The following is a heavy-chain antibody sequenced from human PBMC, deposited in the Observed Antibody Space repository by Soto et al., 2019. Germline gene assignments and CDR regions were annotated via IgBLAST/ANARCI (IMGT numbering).Heavy chain of an antibody. V-gene: IGHV3-23*01. Sequence: GGSLRLSCAASGFTFSSYAMSWVRQAPGKGLEWVSAISGSGGSTYYADSVKGRFTISRDNSKNTLYLQMNSLRAEDTAVYYCAKDSLFSDIAVAGDAEYFQHWGQGTLVTVSS. J-gene: IGHJ1*01. CDR1: GFTFSSYA. CDR2: ISGSGGST. CDR3: AKDSLFSDIAVAGDAEYFQH. D-gene: IGHD6-19*01.